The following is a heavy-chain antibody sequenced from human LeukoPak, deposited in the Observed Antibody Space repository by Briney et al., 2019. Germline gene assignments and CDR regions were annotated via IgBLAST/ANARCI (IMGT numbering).Heavy chain of an antibody. D-gene: IGHD1-26*01. Sequence: QSGGSLRLSCAASGFTFDDYAMHWVRQAPGKGLGWVSGISWNSGSIGYADSVKGRFTISRDNSKNTLYLQMGSLRAEDMAVYYCARDSPLKGGYYYYYMDVWGKGTTVTVSS. CDR2: ISWNSGSI. CDR1: GFTFDDYA. CDR3: ARDSPLKGGYYYYYMDV. J-gene: IGHJ6*03. V-gene: IGHV3-9*03.